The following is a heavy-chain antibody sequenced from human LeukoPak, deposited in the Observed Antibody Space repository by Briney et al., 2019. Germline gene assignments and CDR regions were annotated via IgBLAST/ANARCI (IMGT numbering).Heavy chain of an antibody. J-gene: IGHJ5*02. CDR3: VKDRNSRIAAAKQNWFDP. CDR1: GFTFSSYA. D-gene: IGHD6-13*01. CDR2: ISSNGGST. Sequence: PGGSLRLSCSDSGFTFSSYAMHWVRQAPGKGLEYVSAISSNGGSTYYADSVKGRFTISRDNSRNTLYLQMSSLRAEDTAVYYCVKDRNSRIAAAKQNWFDPWGQGTLVTVSS. V-gene: IGHV3-64D*06.